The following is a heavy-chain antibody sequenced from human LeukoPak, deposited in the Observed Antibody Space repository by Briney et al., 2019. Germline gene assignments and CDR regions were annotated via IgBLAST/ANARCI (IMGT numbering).Heavy chain of an antibody. D-gene: IGHD1-26*01. J-gene: IGHJ6*02. V-gene: IGHV4-34*01. CDR2: INHSGST. Sequence: SETLSLTCAVYGGSFSGYYWSWIRQLPGKGLEWIGEINHSGSTNYNPSLKSRVTISVDTSKNQFSLKLSSVTAADTAVYYCASRIVGATPSLYYYGMDVWGQGTTVTVSS. CDR3: ASRIVGATPSLYYYGMDV. CDR1: GGSFSGYY.